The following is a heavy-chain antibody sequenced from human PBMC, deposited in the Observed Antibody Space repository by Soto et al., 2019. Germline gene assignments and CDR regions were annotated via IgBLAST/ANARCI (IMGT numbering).Heavy chain of an antibody. CDR2: IIPIFGTA. CDR3: ARESGYPTSLHYYYYYGMDV. V-gene: IGHV1-69*01. D-gene: IGHD5-12*01. CDR1: GGTFSSYA. J-gene: IGHJ6*02. Sequence: QVQLVQSGAEVKKPGSSVKVSCKASGGTFSSYAISWVRQAPGQGLEWMGGIIPIFGTANYAQKFQGRVTITADESTSTAYMELSSLRSEDKAVYYCARESGYPTSLHYYYYYGMDVWGQGTTVTVSS.